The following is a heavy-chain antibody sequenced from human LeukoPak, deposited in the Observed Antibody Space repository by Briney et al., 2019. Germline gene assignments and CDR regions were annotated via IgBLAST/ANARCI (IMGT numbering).Heavy chain of an antibody. Sequence: GGSLRLSCAASGFTFSSYGIHWVRQAPGKGLEGGAFIRDDGNNKYYLNSAKGRFTISRDNSKNTLYLQMNSLKTEDTAVYYCTTKTGYSSGWYLGYYYYYMDVWGKGTTVTVSS. CDR3: TTKTGYSSGWYLGYYYYYMDV. V-gene: IGHV3-30*02. CDR1: GFTFSSYG. D-gene: IGHD6-19*01. J-gene: IGHJ6*03. CDR2: IRDDGNNK.